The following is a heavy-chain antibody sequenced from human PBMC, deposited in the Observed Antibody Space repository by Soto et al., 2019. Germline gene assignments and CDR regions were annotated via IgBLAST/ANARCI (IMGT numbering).Heavy chain of an antibody. CDR1: VGSFSGYY. D-gene: IGHD2-21*01. Sequence: QVQLQQWGAGLLKPSETLSLTCAVYVGSFSGYYWSWIRQPPGKGLEWIGEINHNGSTNYNPSLKSRVTRSVDTSKNQFSLKLSSVTAADTAVYYCARMAVVIAIRYFDLWGRGTLVTVSS. CDR3: ARMAVVIAIRYFDL. CDR2: INHNGST. J-gene: IGHJ2*01. V-gene: IGHV4-34*01.